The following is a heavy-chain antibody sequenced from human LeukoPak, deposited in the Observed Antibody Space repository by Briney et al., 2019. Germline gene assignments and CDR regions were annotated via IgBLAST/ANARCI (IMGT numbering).Heavy chain of an antibody. Sequence: PSETLSLTCVVYNGSFTEYFWSWIRQPPGKGLEWIGEVYNSRSTNYNPSLKSRLSISADMSKKQYSLKLNSVTAADTAVYYCAREKFLGRLTRVLDTGGQGTLVTVSS. CDR2: VYNSRST. CDR1: NGSFTEYF. D-gene: IGHD3-3*01. J-gene: IGHJ5*02. V-gene: IGHV4-34*01. CDR3: AREKFLGRLTRVLDT.